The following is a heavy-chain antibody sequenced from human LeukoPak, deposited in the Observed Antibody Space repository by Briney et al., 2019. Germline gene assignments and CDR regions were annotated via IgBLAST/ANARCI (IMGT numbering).Heavy chain of an antibody. CDR3: ARVGLRFPPDYYYYYMDV. J-gene: IGHJ6*03. CDR1: GFTFSDYY. V-gene: IGHV3-11*04. CDR2: ISSSGGTI. Sequence: GGSLRLSCAASGFTFSDYYMSWIRQAPGKGLEWVSYISSSGGTIYYADSVKGRFTISRDNAKNSLYLQMNSLRAEDTAVYYCARVGLRFPPDYYYYYMDVWGKGTTVTVSS. D-gene: IGHD3-3*01.